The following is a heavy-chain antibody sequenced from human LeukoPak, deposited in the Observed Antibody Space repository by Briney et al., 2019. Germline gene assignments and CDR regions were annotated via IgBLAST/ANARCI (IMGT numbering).Heavy chain of an antibody. Sequence: PGGSLRLSCAASGFTFSSYSMNWVRQAPGKGLEWVSLISWDGGSTYYADSVKGRFTISRDNSKNSLYLQMNSLRTEDTALYYCAKESVGATTGGFDYWGQGTLVTVSS. V-gene: IGHV3-43*01. D-gene: IGHD1-26*01. J-gene: IGHJ4*02. CDR2: ISWDGGST. CDR3: AKESVGATTGGFDY. CDR1: GFTFSSYS.